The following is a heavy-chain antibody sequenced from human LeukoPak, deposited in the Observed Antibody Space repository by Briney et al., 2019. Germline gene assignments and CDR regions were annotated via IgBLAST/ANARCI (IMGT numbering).Heavy chain of an antibody. CDR3: AREAVVVVAAKSRAFDI. D-gene: IGHD2-15*01. CDR2: INPNSGGT. V-gene: IGHV1-2*02. CDR1: GYTFTSYG. J-gene: IGHJ3*02. Sequence: ASVKVSCKASGYTFTSYGISWVRQAPGQGLEWMGWINPNSGGTNYAQKFQGRVTMTRDTSISTAYMELSRLRSDDTAVYYCAREAVVVVAAKSRAFDIWGQGTMVTVSS.